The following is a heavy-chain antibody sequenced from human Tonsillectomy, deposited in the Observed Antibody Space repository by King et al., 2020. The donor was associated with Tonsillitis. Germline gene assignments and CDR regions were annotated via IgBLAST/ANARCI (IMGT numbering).Heavy chain of an antibody. V-gene: IGHV3-20*01. Sequence: QLVQSGGGVVRPGGSLRLSCAASGFTFDDYGMSWVRQAPGKGLEWVSGINWNGGSTGYADFVKGRFTISRDNAKNSLYLQMNSLRAEDTALYHCARGSSGWGDDAFDIWGQGTMVTVSS. D-gene: IGHD6-19*01. J-gene: IGHJ3*02. CDR2: INWNGGST. CDR1: GFTFDDYG. CDR3: ARGSSGWGDDAFDI.